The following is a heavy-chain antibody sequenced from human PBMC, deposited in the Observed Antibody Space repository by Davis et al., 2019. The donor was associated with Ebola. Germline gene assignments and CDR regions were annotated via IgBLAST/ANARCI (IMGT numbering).Heavy chain of an antibody. J-gene: IGHJ4*02. D-gene: IGHD5-12*01. V-gene: IGHV3-21*01. CDR1: GFTFSGSA. CDR2: ISSSSSYI. Sequence: PGGSLRLSCAASGFTFSGSAMHWVRQAPGKGLEWVSSISSSSSYIYYADSVKGRFTISRDNAKNSLYLQMNSLRAEDTAVYYCARGLRLFGDYWGQGTLVTVSS. CDR3: ARGLRLFGDY.